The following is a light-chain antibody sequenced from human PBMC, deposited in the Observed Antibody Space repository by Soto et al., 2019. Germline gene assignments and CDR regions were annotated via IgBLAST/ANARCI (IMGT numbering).Light chain of an antibody. V-gene: IGKV3-20*01. J-gene: IGKJ5*01. CDR2: GAS. CDR3: QQYGSSPIT. CDR1: QSLSGNY. Sequence: EIVLTQSPGTLSLSPGERATLSCRASQSLSGNYLAWYQQKPGQAPRFLIYGASNRATGIPVRFSGGGSGIDFALTISRPEPEDSAVYYCQQYGSSPITFGQGTRLEIK.